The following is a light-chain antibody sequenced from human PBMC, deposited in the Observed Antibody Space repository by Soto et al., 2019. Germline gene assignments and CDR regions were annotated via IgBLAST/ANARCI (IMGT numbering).Light chain of an antibody. J-gene: IGLJ3*02. Sequence: QSALTQPASESGSPGQSITISCTGTSSDVGGYNHVSWYQQYPGKAPKVKIYEVNNRPSGVSNRFSGSKSGNTASLTISGLQPEDEADYYCSSYTTRDTWVFGGGTKLTVL. CDR1: SSDVGGYNH. CDR2: EVN. V-gene: IGLV2-14*01. CDR3: SSYTTRDTWV.